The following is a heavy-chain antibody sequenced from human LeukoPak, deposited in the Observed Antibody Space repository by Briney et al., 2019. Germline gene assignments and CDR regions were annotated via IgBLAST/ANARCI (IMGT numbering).Heavy chain of an antibody. D-gene: IGHD2-2*02. CDR1: GGSISSYY. CDR3: ARDPAAISTKAKYYYYMDV. Sequence: PETLSLTCTVSGGSISSYYWSWIRQPAGKGLEWIGRIYTSGSNNYNPSLKSRVTMSVDTSKNQFSLKLSSVTAADTAVYYCARDPAAISTKAKYYYYMDVWGKGTTVTVSS. V-gene: IGHV4-4*07. CDR2: IYTSGSN. J-gene: IGHJ6*03.